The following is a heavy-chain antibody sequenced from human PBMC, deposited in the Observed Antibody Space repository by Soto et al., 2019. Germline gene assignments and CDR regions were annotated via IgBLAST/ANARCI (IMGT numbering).Heavy chain of an antibody. CDR3: ARYPPPPEY. CDR1: GYTFASYA. CDR2: ISAYNGHT. V-gene: IGHV1-18*01. J-gene: IGHJ4*02. Sequence: QVQLVQSGAEVKKPGASVKVSCKASGYTFASYAISWMRQAPGQGLEWMGWISAYNGHTNYAQKLQGRVTMTTGTSTSTAYTELRSLRSDDTAVYYCARYPPPPEYWGQGTLVTVSS.